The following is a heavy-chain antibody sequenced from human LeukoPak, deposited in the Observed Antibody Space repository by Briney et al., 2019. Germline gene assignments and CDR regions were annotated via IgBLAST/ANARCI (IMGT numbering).Heavy chain of an antibody. CDR2: ISGSGGST. CDR3: AKATYSSQSPGFDY. CDR1: GFTFSSYA. D-gene: IGHD6-19*01. J-gene: IGHJ4*02. V-gene: IGHV3-23*01. Sequence: GGSLGLSCAASGFTFSSYAMSWVRQAPGKGLEWVSAISGSGGSTYYADSVKGRFTISRDNSKNTLYLQMNSLRAEDTAVYYCAKATYSSQSPGFDYWGQGTLVTVSS.